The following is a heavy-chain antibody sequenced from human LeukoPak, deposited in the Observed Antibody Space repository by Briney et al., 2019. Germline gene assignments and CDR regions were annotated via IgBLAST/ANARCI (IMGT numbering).Heavy chain of an antibody. J-gene: IGHJ5*02. CDR3: AKDRSSSSWYEFDP. CDR1: GFTFSSYA. V-gene: IGHV3-23*01. D-gene: IGHD6-13*01. Sequence: GGSLRLSCAASGFTFSSYAMRWVRQAPGKGLEWVSAISPSSGTFYADSVKGRFTISRDKSKNTLYLQMNSLRAEDTAVYYCAKDRSSSSWYEFDPWGQGTLVTVSS. CDR2: ISPSSGT.